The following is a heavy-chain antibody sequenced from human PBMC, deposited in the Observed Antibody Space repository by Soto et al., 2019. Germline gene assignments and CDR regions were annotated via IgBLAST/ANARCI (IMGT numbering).Heavy chain of an antibody. CDR1: GDSVSSNSAA. D-gene: IGHD6-19*01. CDR3: ARDIGIAVAGDFDY. V-gene: IGHV6-1*01. CDR2: TYYRSKWYN. Sequence: SQTLSLTCAISGDSVSSNSAALNWIRQSPSRGLEWLGRTYYRSKWYNDYAVSVKSRITINPDTSKNQFSLQLNSVTPEDTAVYYCARDIGIAVAGDFDYWGQGTLVTVSS. J-gene: IGHJ4*02.